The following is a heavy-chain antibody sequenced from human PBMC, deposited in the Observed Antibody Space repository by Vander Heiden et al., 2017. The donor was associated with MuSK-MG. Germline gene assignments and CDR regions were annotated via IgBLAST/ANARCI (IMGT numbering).Heavy chain of an antibody. CDR3: ARGANCVIDCYYWFDS. Sequence: QVQLVQSGAEVKKPGASVKVSCKASGYTFTDSSLHWVRQAPGQGLEFMGWINPNTGGTRYAQHFQCRVTMTRDTSISTAYMELSSLTSDDTAVYFCARGANCVIDCYYWFDSWGQGTLVTVSS. J-gene: IGHJ5*01. V-gene: IGHV1-2*02. D-gene: IGHD2-21*01. CDR2: INPNTGGT. CDR1: GYTFTDSS.